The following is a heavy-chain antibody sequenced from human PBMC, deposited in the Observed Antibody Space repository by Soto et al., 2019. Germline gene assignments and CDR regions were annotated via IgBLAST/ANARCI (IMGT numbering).Heavy chain of an antibody. V-gene: IGHV3-30-3*01. CDR1: GFTFSSYA. D-gene: IGHD3-10*01. Sequence: QVQLVESGGGVVQPGRSLRLSCAASGFTFSSYAIHWVRQAPGKGLEWVAVISYDGSNKYYADSVKGRFTISRDNSKXXXXXXXXXXXXXXXXXXXXSXPGXDXFLNWFDPWGQRTLVTVSS. CDR3: SXPGXDXFLNWFDP. CDR2: ISYDGSNK. J-gene: IGHJ5*02.